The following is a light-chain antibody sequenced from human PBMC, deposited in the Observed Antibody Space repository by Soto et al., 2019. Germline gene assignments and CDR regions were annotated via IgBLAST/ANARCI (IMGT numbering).Light chain of an antibody. CDR2: GNT. J-gene: IGLJ1*01. Sequence: QSVLTQPPSVSGAPGQRVTISCTGSSSNIGSTYDVQWYQQLPGTAPKLLIHGNTNRPSGVPDRFSGSKSGTSASLAITGLQADDEADYSCQSYDDSLSVHYVFGTGTKLTV. CDR3: QSYDDSLSVHYV. V-gene: IGLV1-40*01. CDR1: SSNIGSTYD.